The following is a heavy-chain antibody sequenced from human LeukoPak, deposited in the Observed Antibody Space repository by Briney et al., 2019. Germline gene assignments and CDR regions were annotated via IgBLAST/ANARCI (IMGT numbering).Heavy chain of an antibody. CDR2: MNPNSGNT. CDR1: GYTFTSYA. Sequence: ASVKVSCKASGYTFTSYAINWVRQATGQGLEWMGWMNPNSGNTGYAQKFQGRVTMTRNTSISTAYMELSSLRSEDTAVYYCARGETWFGELSYDYWGQGTLVTVSS. CDR3: ARGETWFGELSYDY. J-gene: IGHJ4*02. D-gene: IGHD3-10*01. V-gene: IGHV1-8*01.